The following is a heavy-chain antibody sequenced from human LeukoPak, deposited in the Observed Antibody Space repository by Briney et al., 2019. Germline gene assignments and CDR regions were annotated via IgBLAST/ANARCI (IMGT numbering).Heavy chain of an antibody. Sequence: SETLSLTCTVSGGSLSSYYWSWIRQPAGKGLEWIGRIYTSGSTNYNPSLKSRVTMSVDMSTNQFSLKLSSVTAADTAVYYCARAGDSSGYEYYFDYWGQGTLVTVSS. CDR2: IYTSGST. D-gene: IGHD3-22*01. V-gene: IGHV4-4*07. J-gene: IGHJ4*02. CDR1: GGSLSSYY. CDR3: ARAGDSSGYEYYFDY.